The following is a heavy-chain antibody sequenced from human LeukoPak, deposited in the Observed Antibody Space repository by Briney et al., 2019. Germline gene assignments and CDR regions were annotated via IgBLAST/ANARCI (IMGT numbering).Heavy chain of an antibody. CDR2: IHTSGST. V-gene: IGHV4-4*07. D-gene: IGHD6-19*01. Sequence: SETLSLTCTVSGDSISSSYWGWIRQPAGKGXEWIGRIHTSGSTYYSPSLKSRVTMSVDTSTNQFSLKLSSVTAADTAMYYCARVRLGRGLDYWGQGTLVTVSS. CDR3: ARVRLGRGLDY. J-gene: IGHJ4*02. CDR1: GDSISSSY.